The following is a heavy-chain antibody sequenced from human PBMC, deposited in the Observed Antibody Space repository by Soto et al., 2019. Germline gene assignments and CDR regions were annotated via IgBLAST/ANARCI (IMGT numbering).Heavy chain of an antibody. Sequence: EVQLVESGGGLVKPGGSQRLSRAASGFTFSRYDMNWVREAPGKGLEHVSVISSNGGSTYYAKSVKGRFTISRDNSTNTLYLQMGSLRAEDMAVYYCARGLRTVRGTYYGMDVWGQGTTVTVSS. D-gene: IGHD3-10*01. J-gene: IGHJ6*02. CDR2: ISSNGGST. V-gene: IGHV3-64*01. CDR1: GFTFSRYD. CDR3: ARGLRTVRGTYYGMDV.